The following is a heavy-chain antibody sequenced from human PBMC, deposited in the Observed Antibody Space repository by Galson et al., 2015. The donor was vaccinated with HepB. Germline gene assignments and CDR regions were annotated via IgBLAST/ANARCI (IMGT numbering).Heavy chain of an antibody. D-gene: IGHD6-19*01. CDR3: ARGGDSSDSYDDAFDI. V-gene: IGHV1-8*01. CDR2: MNPKSDDT. CDR1: GYTFTSYD. J-gene: IGHJ3*02. Sequence: SVKVSCKASGYTFTSYDINWVRQAPGQGLEWMGWMNPKSDDTGFEQNFQGRVTMTKNTSINTAYMELSSLRFEDTAVYYCARGGDSSDSYDDAFDIWGQGTMVTVSS.